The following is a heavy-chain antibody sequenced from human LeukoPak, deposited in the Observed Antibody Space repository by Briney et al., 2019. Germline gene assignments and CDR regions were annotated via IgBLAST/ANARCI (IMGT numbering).Heavy chain of an antibody. CDR2: IISSGGVT. J-gene: IGHJ4*02. CDR1: GFAFSSYA. V-gene: IGHV3-23*01. Sequence: GGSLRLTCAASGFAFSSYAMSWVRQAPGKGLEWVSSIISSGGVTYYADSVKGRFTISRDNSKNTVYLQMDSLRAEDSAVYYCAKNGGYSYGLYYFDYWGQGTLVTVSS. D-gene: IGHD5-18*01. CDR3: AKNGGYSYGLYYFDY.